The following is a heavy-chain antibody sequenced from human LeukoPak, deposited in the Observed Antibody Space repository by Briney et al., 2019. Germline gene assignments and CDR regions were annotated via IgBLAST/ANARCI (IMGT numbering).Heavy chain of an antibody. CDR2: IYYSGST. D-gene: IGHD1-26*01. V-gene: IGHV4-30-4*01. CDR3: AKSGSYSGDY. J-gene: IGHJ4*02. Sequence: SETLSLTCTVSGGSISSGDYSWSWIRQPPGKGLEWIGYIYYSGSTYYNPSLKSRVTISVDTSKNQFSLKLSSVTAADTAVYYCAKSGSYSGDYWGQGTLVTVSS. CDR1: GGSISSGDYS.